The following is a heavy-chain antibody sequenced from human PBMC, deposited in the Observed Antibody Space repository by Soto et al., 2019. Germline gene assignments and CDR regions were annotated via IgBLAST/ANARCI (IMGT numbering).Heavy chain of an antibody. V-gene: IGHV3-33*01. CDR3: ARGADHHGLRVAFMYFWVDYFDY. CDR1: GFTFSSYG. CDR2: IWYDGSNK. Sequence: GGSLRLSCAASGFTFSSYGMHWVRQAPGKGLEWVAVIWYDGSNKYYADSVKGRFTISRDNSKNTLYLQMNSLRAEDTAVYYCARGADHHGLRVAFMYFWVDYFDYWGQGTLVTVSS. D-gene: IGHD3-3*01. J-gene: IGHJ4*02.